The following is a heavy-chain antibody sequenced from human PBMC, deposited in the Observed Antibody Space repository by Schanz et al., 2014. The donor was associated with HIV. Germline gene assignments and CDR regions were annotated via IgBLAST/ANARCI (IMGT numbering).Heavy chain of an antibody. J-gene: IGHJ3*02. CDR3: ARDYYDSSAYYPPAWYTFDI. D-gene: IGHD3-22*01. CDR2: ISPYNGDR. V-gene: IGHV1-18*01. Sequence: QVQLLQSGAEVKKPGASVKVSCKTSGYTFPTYGITWVRQAPGQGLDWMGWISPYNGDRKYDRKIQGRVTMTRDTSTSTVYMELSNLGSGDAAVYFCARDYYDSSAYYPPAWYTFDIWGPGTQVTVSS. CDR1: GYTFPTYG.